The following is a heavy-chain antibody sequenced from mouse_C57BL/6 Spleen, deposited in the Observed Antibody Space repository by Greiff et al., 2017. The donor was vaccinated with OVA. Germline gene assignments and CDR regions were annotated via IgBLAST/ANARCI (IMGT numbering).Heavy chain of an antibody. CDR3: ARGGITTVVNYAMDY. J-gene: IGHJ4*01. D-gene: IGHD1-1*01. Sequence: EVHLVESGPVLVKPGASVKMSCKASGYTFTDYYMNWVKQSHGKSLEWIGVINPYNGGTSYNQKFKGKATLTVDKSSSTAYMELNSLTSEDSAVYYCARGGITTVVNYAMDYWGQGTSVTVSS. CDR1: GYTFTDYY. CDR2: INPYNGGT. V-gene: IGHV1-19*01.